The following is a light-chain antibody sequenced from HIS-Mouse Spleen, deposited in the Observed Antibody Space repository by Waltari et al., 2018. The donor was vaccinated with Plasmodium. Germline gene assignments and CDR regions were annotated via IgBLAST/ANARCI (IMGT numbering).Light chain of an antibody. CDR3: QQYGSSPYT. CDR2: GAS. J-gene: IGKJ2*01. CDR1: QSVSSSY. Sequence: EIVLTQSPGTLSLSPGERATPSCRASQSVSSSYLAWYQQKPGQAPRLLIYGASSRATGIPDRFSGSGSGTDFTLTISRLDPEDFAVYYCQQYGSSPYTFGQGTKLEIK. V-gene: IGKV3-20*01.